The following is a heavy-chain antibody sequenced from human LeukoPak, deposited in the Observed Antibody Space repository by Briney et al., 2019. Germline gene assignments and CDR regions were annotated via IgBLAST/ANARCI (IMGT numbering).Heavy chain of an antibody. J-gene: IGHJ2*01. Sequence: GRSLRRSCAASGFTFDDYAMHWVRQAPGKDLEWVSGISWNSGSIGYADSVKGRFTISRDNAKNSLYLQMNSLRAEDMALFYCAKDTTAIPHWYFDLWGRGTLVTVSS. V-gene: IGHV3-9*03. D-gene: IGHD5-18*01. CDR2: ISWNSGSI. CDR3: AKDTTAIPHWYFDL. CDR1: GFTFDDYA.